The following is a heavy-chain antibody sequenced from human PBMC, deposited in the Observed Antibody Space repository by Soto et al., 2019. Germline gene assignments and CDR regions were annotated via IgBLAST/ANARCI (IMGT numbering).Heavy chain of an antibody. CDR1: GFTFSSYG. CDR3: AKESASYSSSWYFDYYGMDV. D-gene: IGHD6-13*01. Sequence: GGSLRLSCAASGFTFSSYGMHWVRQAPGKGLEWVAVISYDGSNKYYADSVKGRFTISRDNSKNTLYLQMNSLRAEDTAVYYCAKESASYSSSWYFDYYGMDVWGQGTTGTVSS. J-gene: IGHJ6*02. V-gene: IGHV3-30*18. CDR2: ISYDGSNK.